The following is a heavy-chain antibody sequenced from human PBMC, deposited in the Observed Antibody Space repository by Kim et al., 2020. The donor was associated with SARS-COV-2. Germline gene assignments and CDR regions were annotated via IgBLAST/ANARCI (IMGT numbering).Heavy chain of an antibody. CDR1: GFTFDDYA. J-gene: IGHJ4*02. CDR3: AKAPGPHWLPPLTVFDY. Sequence: GGSLRLSCAASGFTFDDYAMHWVRQAPGKGLEWVSGISWNSGSIGYADSVKGRFTISRDNAKNSLYLQMNSLRAEDTALYYCAKAPGPHWLPPLTVFDYWGQGTLVTVSS. CDR2: ISWNSGSI. D-gene: IGHD4-17*01. V-gene: IGHV3-9*01.